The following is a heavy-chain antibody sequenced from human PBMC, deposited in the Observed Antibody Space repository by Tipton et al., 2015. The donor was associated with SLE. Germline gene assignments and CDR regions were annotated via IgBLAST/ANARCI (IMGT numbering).Heavy chain of an antibody. Sequence: TLSLTCTVSGGSISSSSYYWGWIRQPPGKGLEWIGSIYYSGSTYYNPSLKSRVTISVDTSKNQFSLKLSSVTAADTAVYYCAREEYYDGSGYGGDAFDIWGQGTMVTVSS. D-gene: IGHD3-22*01. CDR1: GGSISSSSYY. J-gene: IGHJ3*02. V-gene: IGHV4-39*07. CDR3: AREEYYDGSGYGGDAFDI. CDR2: IYYSGST.